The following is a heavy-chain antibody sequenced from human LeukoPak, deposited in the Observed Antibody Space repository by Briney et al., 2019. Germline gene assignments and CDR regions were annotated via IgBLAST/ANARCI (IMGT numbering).Heavy chain of an antibody. CDR1: GVSISSYS. CDR3: ARWDDSDWGFGN. Sequence: SETLSLTCIVSGVSISSYSWNWIRQSPGKGLEWVGYFSNRGTTSYNPSLNSRVTISVDTSKNQLSLKLTSVTDADTAVYYRARWDDSDWGFGNWGPGTLVTVSS. V-gene: IGHV4-59*08. J-gene: IGHJ4*02. CDR2: FSNRGTT. D-gene: IGHD6-19*01.